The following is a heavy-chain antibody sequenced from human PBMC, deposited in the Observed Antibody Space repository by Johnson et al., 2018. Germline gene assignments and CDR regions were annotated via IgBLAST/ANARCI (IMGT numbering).Heavy chain of an antibody. D-gene: IGHD3-9*01. CDR3: ATAFDYVPPWYLDP. Sequence: VQLVESGGGLVKPGGSLRLSCTASGFTFSSFGLTWVRQAPGTGLEWVSSISSSSGYIYYADSVKGRFTISRDNAKKALYLQLNTLRAEDTAVYYCATAFDYVPPWYLDPWGRGTLVTVSS. J-gene: IGHJ2*01. V-gene: IGHV3-21*01. CDR1: GFTFSSFG. CDR2: ISSSSGYI.